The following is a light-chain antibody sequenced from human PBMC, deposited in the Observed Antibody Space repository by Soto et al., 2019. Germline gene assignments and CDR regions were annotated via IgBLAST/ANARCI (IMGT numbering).Light chain of an antibody. Sequence: IQMTLSPATLSVNAEERVTLSCQASQGISSNLAWYQQKPGQAPRLLIYDASTMATGIPARFSGSGYGTEFTFTISSLQSEDFAVYYCQQYNNWTRTFGQGTKVDI. CDR1: QGISSN. V-gene: IGKV3-15*01. CDR2: DAS. CDR3: QQYNNWTRT. J-gene: IGKJ1*01.